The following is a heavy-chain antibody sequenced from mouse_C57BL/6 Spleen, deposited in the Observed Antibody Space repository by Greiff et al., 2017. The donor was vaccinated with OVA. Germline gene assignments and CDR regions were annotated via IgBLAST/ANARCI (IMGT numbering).Heavy chain of an antibody. CDR1: GYTFTSYW. Sequence: QVQLQQSGAELVRPGSSVKLSCKASGYTFTSYWMHWVKQRPIQGLEWIGNIDPSDSETHYNQKFKDKATLTVDKSSSTAYMQLSSLTSEDSAVYYCARSVTFHWYFDVWGTGTTVTVSS. J-gene: IGHJ1*03. CDR3: ARSVTFHWYFDV. V-gene: IGHV1-52*01. D-gene: IGHD2-13*01. CDR2: IDPSDSET.